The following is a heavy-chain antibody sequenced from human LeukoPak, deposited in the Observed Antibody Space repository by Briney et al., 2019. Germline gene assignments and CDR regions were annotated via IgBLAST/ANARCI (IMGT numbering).Heavy chain of an antibody. CDR3: VKDRFYFDSSGYQGIPCFDS. CDR1: GFSFDDYA. D-gene: IGHD3-22*01. J-gene: IGHJ4*02. Sequence: GGSLRLSCAASGFSFDDYAMHWVRQAPGKGLEWVSLISGDGDRTYYADSVKGRFTISRDNSKNSLYLQMNSLGIEDTALYFCVKDRFYFDSSGYQGIPCFDSWGQGTLVTVSS. V-gene: IGHV3-43*02. CDR2: ISGDGDRT.